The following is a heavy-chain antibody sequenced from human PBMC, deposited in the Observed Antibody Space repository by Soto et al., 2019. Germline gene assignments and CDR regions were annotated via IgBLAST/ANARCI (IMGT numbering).Heavy chain of an antibody. V-gene: IGHV1-3*01. CDR1: GYTFTSYA. CDR3: ARGYSSGWPMPYYYYGMDV. CDR2: INAGNGNT. Sequence: QVQLVQSGAEVKKPGASVKVSCKASGYTFTSYAMHWVRQAPGQRLEWMGWINAGNGNTKYSQKFQGRVTITRDTSASTAYMELSSLRSEDTAVYYCARGYSSGWPMPYYYYGMDVWGQGTTVTVSS. J-gene: IGHJ6*02. D-gene: IGHD6-19*01.